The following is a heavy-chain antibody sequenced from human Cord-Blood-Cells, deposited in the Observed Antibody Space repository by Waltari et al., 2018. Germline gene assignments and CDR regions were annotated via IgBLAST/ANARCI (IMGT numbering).Heavy chain of an antibody. CDR1: GFTVCRYA. CDR3: ARDHPDY. CDR2: ISYDGSNK. Sequence: QGQLVESGRGVVHPGRSLGRSCAPSGFTVCRYAMHWVRQAPGKGLEWVAVISYDGSNKYYADSVKGRFTISRDNSKNTLYLQMNSLRAEDTAVYYCARDHPDYWGQGTLVTVSS. V-gene: IGHV3-30*04. J-gene: IGHJ4*02.